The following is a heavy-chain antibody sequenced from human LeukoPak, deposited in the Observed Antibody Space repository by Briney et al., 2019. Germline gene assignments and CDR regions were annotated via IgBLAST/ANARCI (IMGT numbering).Heavy chain of an antibody. Sequence: SETLSLTCTVSGGSMNSYYWSWIRQPPGKGLEWIGYIYCSRSTSGSTDYNPSLKSRVTISLDTSKNQFSLKVSSVTPADTAVYYCARQWSYFGSGIPFDLWGQGTLVTVSS. V-gene: IGHV4-59*08. CDR3: ARQWSYFGSGIPFDL. CDR2: IYCSRSTSGST. CDR1: GGSMNSYY. J-gene: IGHJ5*02. D-gene: IGHD3-10*01.